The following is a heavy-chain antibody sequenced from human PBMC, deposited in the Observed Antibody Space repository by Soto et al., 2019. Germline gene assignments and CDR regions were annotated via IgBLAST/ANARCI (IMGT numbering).Heavy chain of an antibody. V-gene: IGHV3-30*18. CDR2: ITYDGSHQ. CDR3: AKDSVGRTFYTTLVF. CDR1: GFNFDNYG. D-gene: IGHD3-16*01. Sequence: GGSLRLSCQASGFNFDNYGMHWVRQAPGKGLEWVAVITYDGSHQYYADSVKGRFTISRDNSKNTLSLHLNTLKHEDTAVYHCAKDSVGRTFYTTLVFWGQGTLVTGSS. J-gene: IGHJ4*02.